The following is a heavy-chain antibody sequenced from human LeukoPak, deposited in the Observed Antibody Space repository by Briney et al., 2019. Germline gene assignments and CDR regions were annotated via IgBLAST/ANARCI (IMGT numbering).Heavy chain of an antibody. Sequence: PSETLSLTCTVSGYSINSGYYGVWIRQPPGEGLGWIGSIYRAGSTNYNPSLKSRVTISVDTSKKHFSLKVRSVTAADTAVYYCARGDCSSTICYSPMDVWGKGTTVTVSS. V-gene: IGHV4-38-2*02. CDR2: IYRAGST. CDR1: GYSINSGYY. J-gene: IGHJ6*03. CDR3: ARGDCSSTICYSPMDV. D-gene: IGHD2-2*01.